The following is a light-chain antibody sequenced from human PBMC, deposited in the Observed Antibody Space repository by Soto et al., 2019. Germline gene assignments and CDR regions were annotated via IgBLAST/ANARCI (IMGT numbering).Light chain of an antibody. Sequence: QSVLTQPASVSWSPGQSITISCTGTSSDVGGYNYVSWYQQHPGIAPKLLIYGVTNRPSGVSPRFSGSKSGNTASLTISGLQAEDEADYHCSSYTSASTLLYLFGTGTKLT. CDR3: SSYTSASTLLYL. CDR1: SSDVGGYNY. V-gene: IGLV2-14*01. J-gene: IGLJ1*01. CDR2: GVT.